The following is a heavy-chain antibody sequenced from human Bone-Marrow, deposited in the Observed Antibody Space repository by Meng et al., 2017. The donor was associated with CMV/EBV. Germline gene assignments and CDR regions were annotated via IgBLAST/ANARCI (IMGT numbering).Heavy chain of an antibody. CDR3: ARGTSLFGVDLYYYYGMDV. V-gene: IGHV1-2*02. D-gene: IGHD3-3*01. J-gene: IGHJ6*02. CDR2: INPNSGGT. Sequence: ASVKVSCKASGYTFTGYYMHWVRQAPGQGLEWMGWINPNSGGTNYAQKFQGRVTMTRDTSISTAYMELSRLRSDDTAVYYCARGTSLFGVDLYYYYGMDVGGQGTTATVPS. CDR1: GYTFTGYY.